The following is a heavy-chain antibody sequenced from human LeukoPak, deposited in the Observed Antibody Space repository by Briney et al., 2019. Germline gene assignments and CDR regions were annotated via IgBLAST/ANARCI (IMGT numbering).Heavy chain of an antibody. J-gene: IGHJ5*02. CDR3: ARDRGYCSGTTCYPRFDP. V-gene: IGHV4-4*07. Sequence: SETLSLTCTVSGGSISSYYWSWIWQPAGKGLEWIGRIYSTGSTIYNPSLESRVTMSVDTSRNQFSLNLTSVTAADTAVYYCARDRGYCSGTTCYPRFDPWGQGTLVTVSS. CDR1: GGSISSYY. D-gene: IGHD2-2*01. CDR2: IYSTGST.